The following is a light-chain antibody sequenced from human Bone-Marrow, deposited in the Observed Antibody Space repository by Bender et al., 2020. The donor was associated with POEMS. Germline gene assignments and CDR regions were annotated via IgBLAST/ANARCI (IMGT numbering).Light chain of an antibody. CDR1: NIGSNS. V-gene: IGLV3-21*02. Sequence: SYVVTQPPSVSVAPGQTARITCERNNIGSNSVHWYQQKPGQAPVLVIYDDSDRPSGIPERFSGSNSENTAALTISGVEVGDEADYYCQVWDGRLDLLVFGGGTKLTVL. J-gene: IGLJ2*01. CDR3: QVWDGRLDLLV. CDR2: DDS.